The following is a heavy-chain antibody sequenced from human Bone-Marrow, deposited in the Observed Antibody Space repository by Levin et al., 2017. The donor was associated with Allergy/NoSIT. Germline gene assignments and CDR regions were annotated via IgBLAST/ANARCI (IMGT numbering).Heavy chain of an antibody. D-gene: IGHD2/OR15-2a*01. CDR3: AGEPNSPYYYYYGMDV. Sequence: ASETLSLTCTVSGGSISSDSYYWAWIRQPPGKGLEWIGSIYYSGSAYYNPSLKTRLTISVDTSKNQFSLRLNSVTAADTAVYYCAGEPNSPYYYYYGMDVWGQGTTVTVSS. CDR1: GGSISSDSYY. J-gene: IGHJ6*02. CDR2: IYYSGSA. V-gene: IGHV4-39*07.